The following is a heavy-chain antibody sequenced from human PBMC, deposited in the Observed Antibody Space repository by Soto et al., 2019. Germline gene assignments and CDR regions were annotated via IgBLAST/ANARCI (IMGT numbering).Heavy chain of an antibody. D-gene: IGHD1-26*01. Sequence: QVQLVESGGGVVQPGRSLRLSCAASGFTFSSYAMHWVRQAPGKGLEWVAVISYDGSNKYYADSVKGRFTISRDNSKNTLYLQMNSLRAEDTAVYYCTPDIVGDTTGFDYWGQGTLVTVSS. CDR2: ISYDGSNK. V-gene: IGHV3-30-3*01. CDR3: TPDIVGDTTGFDY. J-gene: IGHJ4*02. CDR1: GFTFSSYA.